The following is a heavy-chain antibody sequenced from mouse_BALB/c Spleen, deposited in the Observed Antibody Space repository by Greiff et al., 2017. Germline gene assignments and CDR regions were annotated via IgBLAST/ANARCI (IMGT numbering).Heavy chain of an antibody. V-gene: IGHV5-17*02. Sequence: VQLKESGGGLVQPGGSRKLSCAASGFTFSSFGMHWVRQAPEKGLEWVAYISSGSSTIYYADTVKGRFTISRDNPKNTLFLQMTSLRSEDTAMYYCARGGDYYGSSPWFAYWGQGTLVTVSA. CDR3: ARGGDYYGSSPWFAY. J-gene: IGHJ3*01. CDR2: ISSGSSTI. D-gene: IGHD1-1*01. CDR1: GFTFSSFG.